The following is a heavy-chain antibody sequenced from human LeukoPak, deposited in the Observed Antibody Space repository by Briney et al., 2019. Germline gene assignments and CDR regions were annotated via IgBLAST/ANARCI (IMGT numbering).Heavy chain of an antibody. CDR2: IKQDGSEK. J-gene: IGHJ4*02. Sequence: PGGSLRLSCAASGFTFGSYWMSWVRQAPGKGLEWVANIKQDGSEKYYVDSVKGRFTISRDNAKNSLYLQMNSLRAEDTAVYYCARVGDSSSSDYWGQGTLVTVSS. CDR1: GFTFGSYW. D-gene: IGHD6-6*01. CDR3: ARVGDSSSSDY. V-gene: IGHV3-7*01.